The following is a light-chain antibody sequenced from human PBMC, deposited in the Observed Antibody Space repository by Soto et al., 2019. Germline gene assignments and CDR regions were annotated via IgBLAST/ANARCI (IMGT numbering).Light chain of an antibody. J-gene: IGKJ5*01. Sequence: SSLSASVGDRVTITCRASQSISSYLNWYQQKPGKAPKLLIYTASNLQSGVPSRFSGSGSGTDFTLTISSLQPEDFATYYCQQSYTSITFGQGTRLEI. V-gene: IGKV1-39*01. CDR1: QSISSY. CDR3: QQSYTSIT. CDR2: TAS.